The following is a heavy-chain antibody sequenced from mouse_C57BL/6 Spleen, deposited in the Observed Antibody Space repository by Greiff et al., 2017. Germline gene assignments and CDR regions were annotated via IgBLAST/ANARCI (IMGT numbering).Heavy chain of an antibody. CDR1: GYTFTSYW. Sequence: VQLQQPGAELVRPGSSVKLSCKASGYTFTSYWMHWVKQRPIQGLEWIGNIDPSDSETHYNQKFKDKATLTVDKSSSTAYMQLSSLTSEDSAVYYCARSYGSSPDWYFDVWGTGTTVTVSS. CDR2: IDPSDSET. CDR3: ARSYGSSPDWYFDV. D-gene: IGHD1-1*01. V-gene: IGHV1-52*01. J-gene: IGHJ1*03.